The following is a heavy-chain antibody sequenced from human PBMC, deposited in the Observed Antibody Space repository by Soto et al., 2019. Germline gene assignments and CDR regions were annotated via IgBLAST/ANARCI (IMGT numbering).Heavy chain of an antibody. CDR2: SRDSRSVT. V-gene: IGHV3-23*01. Sequence: GGSRRLSCAAAGFPFSNYAMTWVRQAPGKGLEWVSSSRDSRSVTDYADSVKDRFIISRYNSHNMVYLQMHGLRVEDTAVYYCATIKVYSYNWGQGTQVTVSS. D-gene: IGHD2-8*01. CDR3: ATIKVYSYN. J-gene: IGHJ4*02. CDR1: GFPFSNYA.